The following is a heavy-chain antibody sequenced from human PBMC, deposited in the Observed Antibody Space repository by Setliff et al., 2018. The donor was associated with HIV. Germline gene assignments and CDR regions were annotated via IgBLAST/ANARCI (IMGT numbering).Heavy chain of an antibody. D-gene: IGHD2-15*01. J-gene: IGHJ6*03. V-gene: IGHV3-15*01. Sequence: PGGSLRLSCAVSGFSLSDAWMSWLRQAPGKGLEWVGRIKNEGDGETTDYAAFVKGRFSISKDESKTTLFLQMNSLKSEDTAMYYCARIPRWYYYYMDVWGKGTTVTVS. CDR3: ARIPRWYYYYMDV. CDR1: GFSLSDAW. CDR2: IKNEGDGETT.